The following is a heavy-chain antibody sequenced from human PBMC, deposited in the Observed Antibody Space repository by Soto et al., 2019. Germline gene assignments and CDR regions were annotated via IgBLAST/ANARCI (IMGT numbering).Heavy chain of an antibody. V-gene: IGHV3-30-3*01. J-gene: IGHJ4*02. Sequence: QVQLVESGGGVVQPGRSLRLSCAASGFTFSSYAMHWVRQAPGKGLEWVAVISYDGSNKYYADSVKGRFTITRDNSKNALYLQMNSLRAEDTAVYYCARGENFDYWGQGTLVTVSS. CDR3: ARGENFDY. CDR1: GFTFSSYA. CDR2: ISYDGSNK.